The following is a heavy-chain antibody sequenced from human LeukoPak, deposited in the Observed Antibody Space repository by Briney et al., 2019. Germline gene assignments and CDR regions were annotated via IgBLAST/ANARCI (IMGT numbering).Heavy chain of an antibody. CDR1: GFTFSNAS. J-gene: IGHJ4*02. Sequence: GGSLRLSCAASGFTFSNASMSWVRQAPGKGLEWVGRIKSKTDGGTTDYAAPVKGRFTISRDDSKNTLYLQMNGLKTEDTAVYYCTTDEGSGSRIFDYWGQGTLVTVSS. D-gene: IGHD1-26*01. CDR2: IKSKTDGGTT. CDR3: TTDEGSGSRIFDY. V-gene: IGHV3-15*01.